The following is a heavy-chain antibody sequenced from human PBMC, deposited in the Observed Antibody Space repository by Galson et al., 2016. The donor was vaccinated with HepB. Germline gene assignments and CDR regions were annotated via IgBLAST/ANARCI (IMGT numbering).Heavy chain of an antibody. D-gene: IGHD3-16*01. CDR1: GFTFSDYG. J-gene: IGHJ4*02. CDR2: ISYHERKK. Sequence: SLRLSCAASGFTFSDYGMHWVRQAPGKGLEWVTFISYHERKKYYADSVKGRFTISRDNSKNTVYLQMNSLTPEDTAVYYCGGGHTESIDYWGQGILFTVSS. V-gene: IGHV3-30*03. CDR3: GGGHTESIDY.